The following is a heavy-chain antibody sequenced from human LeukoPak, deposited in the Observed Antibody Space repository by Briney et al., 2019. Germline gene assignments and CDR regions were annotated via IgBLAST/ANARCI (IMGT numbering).Heavy chain of an antibody. V-gene: IGHV4-59*08. D-gene: IGHD1-26*01. CDR2: IYSTGST. CDR3: ARHESAVGALFY. CDR1: GGSISRYY. J-gene: IGHJ4*02. Sequence: PETLSLTCTVSGGSISRYYWSWIRQPPGKGLEWVGYIYSTGSTNSNPSLKSRVTISIDTSRNQFSLRLTSVTAADTAVYYCARHESAVGALFYWGQGTLVTVSS.